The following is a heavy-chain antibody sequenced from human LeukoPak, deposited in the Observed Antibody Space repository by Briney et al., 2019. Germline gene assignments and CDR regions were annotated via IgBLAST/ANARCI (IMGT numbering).Heavy chain of an antibody. CDR1: GYTFTSYY. J-gene: IGHJ3*02. D-gene: IGHD3-3*01. CDR2: INPSGGST. V-gene: IGHV1-46*01. Sequence: GASVKVSCKASGYTFTSYYMHWVRQAPGQGLEWMGIINPSGGSTSYAQKFQGRVTMTRDTSTSTAYMELRSLRSDDTAVYYCARRGKDYDFWSKRAPSAFDIWGQGTMVTVSS. CDR3: ARRGKDYDFWSKRAPSAFDI.